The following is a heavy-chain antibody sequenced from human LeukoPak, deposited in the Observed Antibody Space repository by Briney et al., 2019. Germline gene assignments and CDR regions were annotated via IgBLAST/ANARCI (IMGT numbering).Heavy chain of an antibody. J-gene: IGHJ5*02. D-gene: IGHD5-24*01. V-gene: IGHV4-34*01. Sequence: PSETLSLTCAVYGGSFSGYYWSWIRQPPGKGLEWIGEINHSGSTNYNPSLKSRVTISVDTSKNRFSLKLSSVTAADTAVYYCARGVWLRWLQNWFDPWGQGTLVTVSS. CDR1: GGSFSGYY. CDR3: ARGVWLRWLQNWFDP. CDR2: INHSGST.